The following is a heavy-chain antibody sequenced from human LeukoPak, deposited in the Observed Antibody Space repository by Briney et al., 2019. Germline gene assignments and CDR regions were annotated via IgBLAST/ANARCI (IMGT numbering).Heavy chain of an antibody. CDR1: GFTVRSNY. J-gene: IGHJ4*02. V-gene: IGHV3-53*01. CDR3: ARSGRFGEIYFDY. CDR2: IYSGGST. Sequence: GGSLRLSCAASGFTVRSNYMSWVRQAPGKGLEWVSVIYSGGSTYYADSVKGRFTISRDNSKNTLYLQMNSLRAEDTAVYYCARSGRFGEIYFDYWGQGTLVTVSS. D-gene: IGHD3-10*01.